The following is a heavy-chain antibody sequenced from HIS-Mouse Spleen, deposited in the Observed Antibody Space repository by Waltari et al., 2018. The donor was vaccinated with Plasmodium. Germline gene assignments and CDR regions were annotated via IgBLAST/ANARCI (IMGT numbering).Heavy chain of an antibody. CDR3: ARRGGSYYYFDY. V-gene: IGHV4-39*01. CDR2: IYYSGST. D-gene: IGHD1-26*01. J-gene: IGHJ4*02. Sequence: QLQLQESGPGLVKPSETLSLTCPVSGGSLSSSSYYWGWTRQPPGKGLEWIGSIYYSGSTYYNPSLKSRVTISVDTSKNQFSLKLSSVTAADTAVYYCARRGGSYYYFDYWGQGTLVTVSS. CDR1: GGSLSSSSYY.